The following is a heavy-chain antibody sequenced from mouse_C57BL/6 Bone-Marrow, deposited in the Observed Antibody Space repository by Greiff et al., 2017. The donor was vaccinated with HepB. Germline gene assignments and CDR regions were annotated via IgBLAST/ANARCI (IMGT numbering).Heavy chain of an antibody. V-gene: IGHV14-3*01. CDR2: IDPANGNT. CDR1: GFNIKNTY. D-gene: IGHD2-3*01. CDR3: ASPQYDRLAWFAY. Sequence: VQLQQSVAELVRPGASVKLSCTASGFNIKNTYMHWVKQRPEQGLEWIGRIDPANGNTKYAPKFQGKATITADTSSNTAYLQLSSLTSADTAIYYCASPQYDRLAWFAYWGQGTLVTVSA. J-gene: IGHJ3*01.